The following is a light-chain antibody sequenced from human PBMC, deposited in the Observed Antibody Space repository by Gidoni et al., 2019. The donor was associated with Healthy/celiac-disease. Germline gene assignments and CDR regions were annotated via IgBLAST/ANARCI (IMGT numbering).Light chain of an antibody. CDR1: SSNIGSNY. CDR2: RNN. J-gene: IGLJ3*02. V-gene: IGLV1-47*01. Sequence: QSVLTPPPSASGTPRQRVTISCSGSSSNIGSNYAYWYQQLPGTAPKLLIYRNNQRPSGVPDRFSGSKSGTSASLAISGRRSEDEADYYCAAWDDSLSGPVFGGGTKLTVL. CDR3: AAWDDSLSGPV.